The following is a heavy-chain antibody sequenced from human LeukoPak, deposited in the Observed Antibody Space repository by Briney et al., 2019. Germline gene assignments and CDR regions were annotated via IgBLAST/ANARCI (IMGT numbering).Heavy chain of an antibody. Sequence: ASVKVSCKASGYTFISYDINWVRQATGQGLEWMGWMNPNSGNTGYAQKFQGRVTITRNTSISTAYMELSSLRSEDTAVYYCARGPSAYCSSTSCPRGIDYWGQGTLVTVSS. D-gene: IGHD2-2*01. V-gene: IGHV1-8*03. CDR2: MNPNSGNT. CDR3: ARGPSAYCSSTSCPRGIDY. J-gene: IGHJ4*02. CDR1: GYTFISYD.